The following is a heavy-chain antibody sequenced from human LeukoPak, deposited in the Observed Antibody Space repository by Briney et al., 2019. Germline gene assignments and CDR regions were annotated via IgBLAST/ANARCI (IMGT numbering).Heavy chain of an antibody. Sequence: GGSLRLSCGASGFTFDDYGMSWVRQATGKGLGWVSGINWNGGSIGYADSVKGRFTISRDNAKNSLYLQMNSLRADDTALYYCARGYCSGGSCWYFDYWGQGTLVTVSS. CDR2: INWNGGSI. CDR3: ARGYCSGGSCWYFDY. D-gene: IGHD2-15*01. J-gene: IGHJ4*02. V-gene: IGHV3-20*04. CDR1: GFTFDDYG.